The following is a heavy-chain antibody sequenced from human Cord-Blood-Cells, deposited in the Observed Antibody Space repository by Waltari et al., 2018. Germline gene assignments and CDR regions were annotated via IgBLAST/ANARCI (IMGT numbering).Heavy chain of an antibody. D-gene: IGHD6-13*01. J-gene: IGHJ3*02. CDR3: ARESQVADSSWLGQGAFDI. Sequence: QVQLQQWGAGLLKPSETLSLTCAVYGGSFSGSYWSWIRQPPGKGLEWIGEINHSGSTNYNPSLKSRVTISVDTSKNQFSLKLSSVTAADTAVYYCARESQVADSSWLGQGAFDIWGQGTMVTVSS. CDR2: INHSGST. V-gene: IGHV4-34*01. CDR1: GGSFSGSY.